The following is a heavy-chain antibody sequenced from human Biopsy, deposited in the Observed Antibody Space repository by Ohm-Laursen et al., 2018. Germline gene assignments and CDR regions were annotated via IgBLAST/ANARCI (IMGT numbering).Heavy chain of an antibody. Sequence: GSLRPSCAASGVTLSGYSMNWVRQAPGKGLEWVSPISASSSYIYYADSVKGRFTVSKENGKNSLYLHMNSLRAEDTAVYYCARRAIWGQGTTVTVSS. CDR3: ARRAI. CDR2: ISASSSYI. V-gene: IGHV3-21*01. CDR1: GVTLSGYS. J-gene: IGHJ3*02.